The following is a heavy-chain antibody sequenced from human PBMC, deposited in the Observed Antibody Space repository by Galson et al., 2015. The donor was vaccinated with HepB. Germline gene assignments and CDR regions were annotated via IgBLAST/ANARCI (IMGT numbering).Heavy chain of an antibody. V-gene: IGHV1-2*02. D-gene: IGHD6-13*01. J-gene: IGHJ4*02. CDR1: GYTFTGYY. CDR2: INPNSGGT. Sequence: SVKVSCKASGYTFTGYYMHWVRQAPGQGLEWMGWINPNSGGTNYAQKFQDRVTMTRDTSISTAYMELSRLRSDDTAVYYCARLYSSSSQYYFDYWGNREPWSPSPQ. CDR3: ARLYSSSSQYYFDY.